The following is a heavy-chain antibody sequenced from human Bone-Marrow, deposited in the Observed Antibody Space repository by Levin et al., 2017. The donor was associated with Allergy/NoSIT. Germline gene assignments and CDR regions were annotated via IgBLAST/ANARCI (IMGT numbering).Heavy chain of an antibody. CDR1: GFTFSSYS. D-gene: IGHD4-23*01. CDR2: ISSSSSYI. V-gene: IGHV3-21*01. CDR3: ARAPLGNANFDY. J-gene: IGHJ4*02. Sequence: PGESLKISCAASGFTFSSYSMNWVRQAPGKGLEWVSSISSSSSYIYYADSVKGRFTISRDNAKNSLYLQMNSLRAEDTAVYYCARAPLGNANFDYWGQGTLVTVSS.